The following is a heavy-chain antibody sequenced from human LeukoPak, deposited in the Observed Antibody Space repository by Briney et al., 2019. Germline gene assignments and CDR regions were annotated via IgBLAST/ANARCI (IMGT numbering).Heavy chain of an antibody. Sequence: PGGSLRLSCAASGFTFSSYSMNWVRQAPGKGLEWVSSISSSSSYIYYADSVKGRFTISRDNAKNSLYLQMNSVRLEDTAIYYCVKGGNISHSWFDSWGQGTLVTVSS. CDR2: ISSSSSYI. J-gene: IGHJ5*01. CDR1: GFTFSSYS. CDR3: VKGGNISHSWFDS. D-gene: IGHD1/OR15-1a*01. V-gene: IGHV3-21*01.